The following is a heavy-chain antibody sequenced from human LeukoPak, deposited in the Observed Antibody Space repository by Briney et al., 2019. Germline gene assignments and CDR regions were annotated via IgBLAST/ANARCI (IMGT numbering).Heavy chain of an antibody. Sequence: PGGSLRLSCAASGFTFSSYSMNWVRQAPGKGLEWVAGFSGGGGITYYADSVKGRFTISRDRSKSTLYLQMNTLRVEDTAIYYCAKGLYYYDSTGYRLFDCWGQGTLVTVSS. J-gene: IGHJ4*02. CDR1: GFTFSSYS. CDR3: AKGLYYYDSTGYRLFDC. D-gene: IGHD3-22*01. V-gene: IGHV3-23*01. CDR2: FSGGGGIT.